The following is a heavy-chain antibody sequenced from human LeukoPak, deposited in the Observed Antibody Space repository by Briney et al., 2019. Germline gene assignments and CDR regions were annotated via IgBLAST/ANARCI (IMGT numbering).Heavy chain of an antibody. V-gene: IGHV3-23*01. CDR1: GFTFSSYA. J-gene: IGHJ6*02. D-gene: IGHD5-18*01. CDR3: PRDWRGYSYDLDYHYYRGMDV. CDR2: ISGRGRDT. Sequence: GGSLRLSCAASGFTFSSYAMSWVRRAPGKGVEWVLAISGRGRDTNYADSMKGRFTISRDNSQNTLYLQMNSLRTEDTGVYYCPRDWRGYSYDLDYHYYRGMDVWGQGNTGTVSS.